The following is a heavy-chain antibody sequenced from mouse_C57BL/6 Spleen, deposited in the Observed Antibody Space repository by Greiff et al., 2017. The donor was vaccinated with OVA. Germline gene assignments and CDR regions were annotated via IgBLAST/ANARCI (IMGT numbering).Heavy chain of an antibody. CDR2: IYPRSGNT. J-gene: IGHJ4*01. CDR3: ARSWEVEKGLYAMDY. CDR1: GYTFTSYG. V-gene: IGHV1-81*01. Sequence: QVQLQQSGAELARPGASVKLSCKASGYTFTSYGISWVKQRTGQGLEWIGEIYPRSGNTYYNEKFKGKATLTAAKSSSTAYMELRSLTSEDSAVYFCARSWEVEKGLYAMDYWGQGTSVTVSS. D-gene: IGHD1-1*01.